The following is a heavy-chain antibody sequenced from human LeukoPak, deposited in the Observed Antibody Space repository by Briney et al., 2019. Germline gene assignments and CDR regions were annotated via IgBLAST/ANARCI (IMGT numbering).Heavy chain of an antibody. Sequence: GGSLRLSCAASGFTFSNYWMHWVRQAPGKGLVWVSRINSDESSASYADSVKGRFTISRDNAKNTLYLQMNSLRVEDTAVYYCAKGTTSSSWSSSDYWGQGTLVTVSS. J-gene: IGHJ4*02. CDR2: INSDESSA. CDR3: AKGTTSSSWSSSDY. CDR1: GFTFSNYW. D-gene: IGHD6-13*01. V-gene: IGHV3-74*01.